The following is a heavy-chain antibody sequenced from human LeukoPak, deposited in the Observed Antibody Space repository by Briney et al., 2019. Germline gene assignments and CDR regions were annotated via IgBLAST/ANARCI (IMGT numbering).Heavy chain of an antibody. CDR3: ARFGWVVPAAMFAFDH. D-gene: IGHD2-2*01. Sequence: SETLSLTCTVSGGSISSYYWSWIRQPPGKGLEWIGYIYYSGSTNYNPSLKSRVTISVDTSKNQFSLKLSSVTAADTAVYYCARFGWVVPAAMFAFDHWGQGTLVTVSS. J-gene: IGHJ4*02. V-gene: IGHV4-59*08. CDR1: GGSISSYY. CDR2: IYYSGST.